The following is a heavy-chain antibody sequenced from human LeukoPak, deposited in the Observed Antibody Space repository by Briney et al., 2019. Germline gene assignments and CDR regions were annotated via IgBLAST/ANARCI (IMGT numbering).Heavy chain of an antibody. Sequence: GGSLRLSCAASGFTFSSYAMSWVRQAPGEGLEWVSAISGSGGSTYYADSVKGRFTISRDNSKNTLYLQMNSLRAEDTAVYYCAKVTEVAAAGRYYYYYMDVWGKGTTVTVSS. J-gene: IGHJ6*03. CDR2: ISGSGGST. CDR3: AKVTEVAAAGRYYYYYMDV. CDR1: GFTFSSYA. V-gene: IGHV3-23*01. D-gene: IGHD6-13*01.